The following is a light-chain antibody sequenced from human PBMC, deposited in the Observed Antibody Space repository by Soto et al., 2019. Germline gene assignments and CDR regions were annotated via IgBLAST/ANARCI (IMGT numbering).Light chain of an antibody. V-gene: IGKV1-5*03. J-gene: IGKJ1*01. CDR1: QTMSSW. CDR3: QQYNSYSEA. CDR2: KAS. Sequence: IPPAQAPFDQAGTVGKRGTKHLLASQTMSSWLAWYQQKPGKAPKLLIYKASTLKSGVPSRFSGSGSGTEFTLTISSLQPDDFAPYYSQQYNSYSEAFGQGTKV.